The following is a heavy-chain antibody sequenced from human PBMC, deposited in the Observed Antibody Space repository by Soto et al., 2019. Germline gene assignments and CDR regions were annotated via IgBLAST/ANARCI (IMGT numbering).Heavy chain of an antibody. CDR1: GGTFSSYT. Sequence: SVKVSCKASGGTFSSYTISWVRQAPGQGLEWMGRIIPILGIANYAQKFQGRVTITADKSTSTAYMELSSLRSEDTAVYYCASPGGTIVVVPAADLDDAFDIWGQGTMVTVSS. CDR2: IIPILGIA. D-gene: IGHD2-2*01. CDR3: ASPGGTIVVVPAADLDDAFDI. J-gene: IGHJ3*02. V-gene: IGHV1-69*02.